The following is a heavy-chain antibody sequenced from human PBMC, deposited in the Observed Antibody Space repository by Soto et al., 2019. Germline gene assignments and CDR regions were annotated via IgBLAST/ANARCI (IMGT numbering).Heavy chain of an antibody. J-gene: IGHJ5*02. CDR1: GGSISSYY. CDR3: ARAVRFLEWLGWFDP. V-gene: IGHV4-59*01. D-gene: IGHD3-3*01. CDR2: IYYSGST. Sequence: SATLSLTCTVSGGSISSYYWSWIRQPPGKGLEWIGYIYYSGSTNHNPSLKSRVTISVDTSKNQFSLKLSSVTAADTAVYYCARAVRFLEWLGWFDPWGQGTLVTVSS.